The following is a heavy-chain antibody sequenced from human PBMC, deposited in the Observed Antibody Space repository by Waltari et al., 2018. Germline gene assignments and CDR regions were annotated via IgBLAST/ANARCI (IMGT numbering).Heavy chain of an antibody. D-gene: IGHD3-3*01. CDR3: ARSEGRFLEWLPY. J-gene: IGHJ4*02. CDR2: IYTSGST. CDR1: GGSISSGSYY. Sequence: QVQLQESGPGLVKPSQTLSLTCTVSGGSISSGSYYWRWIRQPAGKGLEWIGRIYTSGSTNYNPSLKSRVTISVDTSKNQFSLKLSSVTAADTAVYYCARSEGRFLEWLPYWGQGTLVTVSS. V-gene: IGHV4-61*02.